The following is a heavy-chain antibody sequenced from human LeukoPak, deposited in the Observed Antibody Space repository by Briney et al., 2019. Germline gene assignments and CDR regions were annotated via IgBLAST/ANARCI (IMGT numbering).Heavy chain of an antibody. CDR2: VSAHNGNT. V-gene: IGHV1-18*01. J-gene: IGHJ4*02. CDR3: ARAFGYQLLSDY. D-gene: IGHD2-2*01. Sequence: ASVKVSCKASGYTFTSYGISWVRQAPGQGLEWMGWVSAHNGNTKFAQMFQGRVTMTTDASTSTAYMELTSLRSDDTAVYYCARAFGYQLLSDYWGQGTLVTVSS. CDR1: GYTFTSYG.